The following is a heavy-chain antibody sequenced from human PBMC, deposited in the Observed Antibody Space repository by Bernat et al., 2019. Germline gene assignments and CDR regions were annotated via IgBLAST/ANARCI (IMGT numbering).Heavy chain of an antibody. CDR1: GFTFSSFG. V-gene: IGHV3-30*02. Sequence: QVHLVESGGGVVQPGGSLRLSCAASGFTFSSFGMHWVRQAPGKGLEWVALIRYDGSKKYYADSVKGQVTISRDNSKNMLYLQMNSLRAEDTVVYYCAKSVYSSDNYGMDVWGQGTTVTVSS. D-gene: IGHD6-19*01. J-gene: IGHJ6*02. CDR3: AKSVYSSDNYGMDV. CDR2: IRYDGSKK.